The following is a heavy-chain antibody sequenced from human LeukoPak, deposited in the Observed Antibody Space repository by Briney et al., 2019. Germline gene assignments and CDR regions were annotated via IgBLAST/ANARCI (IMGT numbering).Heavy chain of an antibody. CDR2: ISSDGNNK. CDR3: ARDEYLWVVIQLGLFDY. Sequence: GGSLRLSCAASGFTFSSYAMHCVRQAPGKGLEWVAVISSDGNNKYYADSVKGRFTISRDNSKNTLYLQMNSLRAEDTAVYYCARDEYLWVVIQLGLFDYWGQGTLVTVSS. CDR1: GFTFSSYA. V-gene: IGHV3-30-3*01. D-gene: IGHD2-2*01. J-gene: IGHJ4*02.